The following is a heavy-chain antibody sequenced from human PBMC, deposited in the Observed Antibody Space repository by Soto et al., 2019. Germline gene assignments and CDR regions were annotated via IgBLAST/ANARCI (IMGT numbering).Heavy chain of an antibody. CDR1: GFTFSSYG. CDR2: IWYDGSNK. D-gene: IGHD2-15*01. CDR3: ARDRRLGYCSGGSCNPLQY. Sequence: QVQLVESGGGVVQPGRSLRLSCAASGFTFSSYGMHWVRQAPGKGLEWVAVIWYDGSNKYYADSVKGRFTISRDNSKNTLYLQMNSLRAEDTAVYYCARDRRLGYCSGGSCNPLQYWGQGTLVTVSS. J-gene: IGHJ4*02. V-gene: IGHV3-33*01.